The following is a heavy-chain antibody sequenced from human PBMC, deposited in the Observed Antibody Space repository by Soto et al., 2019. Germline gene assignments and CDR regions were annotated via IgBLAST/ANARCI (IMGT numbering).Heavy chain of an antibody. CDR3: AREGYYDILTDYLGGMPIDY. Sequence: QVQLVESGGGVVQPGRSLRLSCAASAFTFSSYAMHWVRQAPGKGLEWVAVISYDGSNKYYADSVKGRFTISRDNSKNTLYLQMNSMRAEDTAVYYCAREGYYDILTDYLGGMPIDYWGQGTLVTVSS. D-gene: IGHD3-9*01. V-gene: IGHV3-30-3*01. J-gene: IGHJ4*02. CDR2: ISYDGSNK. CDR1: AFTFSSYA.